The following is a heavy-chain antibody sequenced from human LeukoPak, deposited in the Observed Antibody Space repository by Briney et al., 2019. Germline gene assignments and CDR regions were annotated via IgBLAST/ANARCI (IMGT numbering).Heavy chain of an antibody. V-gene: IGHV4-59*01. Sequence: SETLSLTCTVSGDSISSYYWSWVRQPPGKGLEWIGYIHHSGSTNYNPSLKSRVTFSVDTSKNQFSLKLNSVTAADTAVYYCARGGDYGDLRYFDYWGQGTLVTVSS. D-gene: IGHD4-17*01. CDR1: GDSISSYY. CDR3: ARGGDYGDLRYFDY. CDR2: IHHSGST. J-gene: IGHJ4*02.